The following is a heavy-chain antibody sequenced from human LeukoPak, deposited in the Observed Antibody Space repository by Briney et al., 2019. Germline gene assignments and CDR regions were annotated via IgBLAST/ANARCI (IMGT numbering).Heavy chain of an antibody. CDR3: AKDPFDY. CDR2: ISYDGSNK. V-gene: IGHV3-30*18. J-gene: IGHJ4*02. Sequence: PGGSLRLSCAASGFTFSNYGMHWARQAPGKGLEWVAVISYDGSNKYYADSVKGRFTISRDNSKNTLYLQMNSLRAEDTAVYYCAKDPFDYWGQGTLVTVSS. CDR1: GFTFSNYG.